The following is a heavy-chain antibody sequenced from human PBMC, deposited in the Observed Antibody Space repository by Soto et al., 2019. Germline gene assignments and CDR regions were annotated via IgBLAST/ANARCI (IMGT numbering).Heavy chain of an antibody. Sequence: AGGSLRLSCAASGFTFSTFWMSWVRQAPGKGLEWVANIKQDGSEKHYVDSVKGRFTISRDNAKNSMYLQMNSLRAEDTAVYYCVRDTRPRSVDYWGQGTLVTVSS. CDR2: IKQDGSEK. J-gene: IGHJ4*02. V-gene: IGHV3-7*01. D-gene: IGHD2-2*01. CDR3: VRDTRPRSVDY. CDR1: GFTFSTFW.